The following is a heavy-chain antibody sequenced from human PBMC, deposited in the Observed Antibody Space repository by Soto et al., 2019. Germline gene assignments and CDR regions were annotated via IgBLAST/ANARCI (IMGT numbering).Heavy chain of an antibody. CDR2: INLDGSEK. D-gene: IGHD6-13*01. J-gene: IGHJ6*02. Sequence: GGSLRLSCAASGFTFSSYSMNWVRQAPGKGLEWVANINLDGSEKNYVDSVKGRFTISRDNARNSLYLQMSSLRAEDTALYYCARDGSTSWYSYDYHGMAVWGQGTTVTVSS. CDR1: GFTFSSYS. CDR3: ARDGSTSWYSYDYHGMAV. V-gene: IGHV3-7*03.